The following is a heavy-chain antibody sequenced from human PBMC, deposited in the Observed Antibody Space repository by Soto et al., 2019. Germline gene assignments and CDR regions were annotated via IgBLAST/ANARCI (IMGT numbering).Heavy chain of an antibody. J-gene: IGHJ4*02. CDR2: INSDGSSI. CDR1: GFTFSRYW. CDR3: ARLPVDTVTSLDY. V-gene: IGHV3-74*01. D-gene: IGHD5-18*01. Sequence: EVQLVESGGDLVQPGGFLRLSCATSGFTFSRYWMHWVRHVPGKGLVWVSRINSDGSSISYSDSVKGRFTITRDNAKNTLYLPMNSLRFEDSAVYDCARLPVDTVTSLDYWGQGTLVTVSS.